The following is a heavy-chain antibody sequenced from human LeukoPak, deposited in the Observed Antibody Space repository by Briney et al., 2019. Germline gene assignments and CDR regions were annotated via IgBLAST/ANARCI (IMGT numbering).Heavy chain of an antibody. CDR2: IYYSGST. Sequence: SETLSLTRTVSGGSISSSSYYWGWIRQPPGKGLEWIGSIYYSGSTYYNPSLKSRVTISVHTSKNQFSLKLSSVTAADTAVYYCAREDSGPKTFDIWGQGTLVTVSS. CDR1: GGSISSSSYY. D-gene: IGHD3/OR15-3a*01. CDR3: AREDSGPKTFDI. J-gene: IGHJ3*02. V-gene: IGHV4-39*01.